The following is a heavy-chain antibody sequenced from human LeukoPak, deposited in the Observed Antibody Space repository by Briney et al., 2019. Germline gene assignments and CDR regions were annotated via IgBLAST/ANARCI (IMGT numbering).Heavy chain of an antibody. CDR2: ISYDGSNK. D-gene: IGHD2-15*01. Sequence: QPGRSLRLSCAASGFTFSSYGMHWVRQAPGKGLEWVAVISYDGSNKYYADSVKGRFTISRDNSKNTLYLQTNSLRAEDTAVYYCAKEALYCSGGSCYLRYLYYYYYYGMDVWGQGTTVTVSS. V-gene: IGHV3-30*18. J-gene: IGHJ6*02. CDR1: GFTFSSYG. CDR3: AKEALYCSGGSCYLRYLYYYYYYGMDV.